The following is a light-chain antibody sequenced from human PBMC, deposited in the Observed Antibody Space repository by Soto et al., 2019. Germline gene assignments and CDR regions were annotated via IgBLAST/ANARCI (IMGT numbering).Light chain of an antibody. V-gene: IGKV3-11*01. Sequence: EIVLTQSPATLSLSPGERDTLSCRASQSVSSYLAWYQQKPGQAPRLLIYDASNRAPGIPARFSGSGSGTDFTLTISSLEPEDFAVYYCQQRSNWPPTFGQGTKLEIK. J-gene: IGKJ2*01. CDR3: QQRSNWPPT. CDR1: QSVSSY. CDR2: DAS.